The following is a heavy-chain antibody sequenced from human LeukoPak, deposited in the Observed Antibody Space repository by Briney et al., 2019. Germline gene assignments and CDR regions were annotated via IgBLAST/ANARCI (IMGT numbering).Heavy chain of an antibody. D-gene: IGHD3-9*01. V-gene: IGHV3-23*01. CDR1: GFTFSSYA. CDR2: ISGSGGST. Sequence: PGGSLRLSCAASGFTFSSYAMSWVRQAPGKGLKWVSAISGSGGSTYYADSVKGRFTISRDNSKNTLYLQMNSLRAEDTAVYYCAKENSQYYDILTGYPTLGNAFDIWGQGTMVTVSS. J-gene: IGHJ3*02. CDR3: AKENSQYYDILTGYPTLGNAFDI.